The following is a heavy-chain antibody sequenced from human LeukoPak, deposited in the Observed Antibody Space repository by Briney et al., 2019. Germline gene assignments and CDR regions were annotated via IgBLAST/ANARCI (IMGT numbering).Heavy chain of an antibody. J-gene: IGHJ3*02. D-gene: IGHD6-13*01. Sequence: ASVKVSCKASGYTFTSYYIHWVRQAPGQGPEWMGIINPTGGTTSYAQKFQGRATMTRDTSTSTVYMELSSLRSEDTAVYHCAREGHRSSSLLGAFDIWGQGTMVTVSS. CDR1: GYTFTSYY. V-gene: IGHV1-46*01. CDR2: INPTGGTT. CDR3: AREGHRSSSLLGAFDI.